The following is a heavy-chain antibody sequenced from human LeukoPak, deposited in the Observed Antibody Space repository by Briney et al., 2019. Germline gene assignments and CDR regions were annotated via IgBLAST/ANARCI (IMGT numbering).Heavy chain of an antibody. D-gene: IGHD7-27*01. V-gene: IGHV4-34*01. CDR1: GGSFSGYY. Sequence: SETLSLTCAVYGGSFSGYYWSWIRQPPGKGLEWIGEINHSGSTNYNPSLKSRVTISVDTSKNQFSLKLSSVTAADTAVYYCARSPSRRNWDPRLYRWFDPWGQGTLVTVS. CDR2: INHSGST. CDR3: ARSPSRRNWDPRLYRWFDP. J-gene: IGHJ5*02.